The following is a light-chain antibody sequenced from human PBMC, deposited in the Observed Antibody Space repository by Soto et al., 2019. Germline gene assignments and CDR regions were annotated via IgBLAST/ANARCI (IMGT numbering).Light chain of an antibody. CDR2: GAS. CDR1: QSISRN. CDR3: QQRSNWPPWT. Sequence: EIVMTQSPATLSVSPGERASLSCRASQSISRNLAWYQHNPGQAPRLVIYGASTRATGIPARFSGGGSGTEFTLTISSLEPEDFAVYYCQQRSNWPPWTFGQGTKVDIK. J-gene: IGKJ1*01. V-gene: IGKV3-15*01.